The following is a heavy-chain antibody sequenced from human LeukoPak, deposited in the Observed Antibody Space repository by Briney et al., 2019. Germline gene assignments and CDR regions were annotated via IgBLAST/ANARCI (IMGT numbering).Heavy chain of an antibody. CDR1: GFTFSSYA. CDR3: AKDIVVVPAGGDAFDI. J-gene: IGHJ3*02. V-gene: IGHV3-23*01. CDR2: ISGSGGST. D-gene: IGHD2-2*01. Sequence: GGSLRLSCAAYGFTFSSYAMSWVRQAPGEGLEWVSAISGSGGSTYYADSVKGRFTISRDNSRNTLYLQMNSLRAEDTAVYYCAKDIVVVPAGGDAFDIWGQGTMVTVSS.